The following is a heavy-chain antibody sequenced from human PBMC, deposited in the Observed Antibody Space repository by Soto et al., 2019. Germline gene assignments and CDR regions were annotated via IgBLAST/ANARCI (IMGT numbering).Heavy chain of an antibody. V-gene: IGHV4-34*01. D-gene: IGHD6-6*01. CDR3: ARAEQLVGNYYYGMDV. CDR1: GGSFSGYY. J-gene: IGHJ6*02. CDR2: INHSGST. Sequence: SETPSLTCAVYGGSFSGYYWSWIRQPPGKGLEWIGEINHSGSTNYNPSLKSRVTISVDTSKNQFSLKLSSVTATDTAVYYCARAEQLVGNYYYGMDVWGQGTTVTVSS.